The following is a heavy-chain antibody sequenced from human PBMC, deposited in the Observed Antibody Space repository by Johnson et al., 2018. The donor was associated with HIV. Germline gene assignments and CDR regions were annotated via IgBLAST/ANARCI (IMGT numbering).Heavy chain of an antibody. V-gene: IGHV3-13*01. CDR3: ARGGAGIGTDDAFDI. D-gene: IGHD1-14*01. CDR2: ISGTAGDT. Sequence: VQLVESGGGLIQPGGSLRLSCAVSGFTVSSNYMSWVRQAPGKGLEWVSAISGTAGDTYYPGSVKGRFTISRENAKNSLYLQMNSLRAGDTAVYYCARGGAGIGTDDAFDIWGQGTMVTVSS. CDR1: GFTVSSNY. J-gene: IGHJ3*02.